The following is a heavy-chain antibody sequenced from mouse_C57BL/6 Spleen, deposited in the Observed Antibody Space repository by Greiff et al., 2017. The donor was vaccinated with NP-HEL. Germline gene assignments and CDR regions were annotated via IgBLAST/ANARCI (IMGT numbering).Heavy chain of an antibody. Sequence: EVQRVESEGGLVQPGSSMKLSCTASGFTFSDYYMAWVRQVPEKGLEWVANINYDGSSTYYLDSLKSRFIISRDNAKNILYLQMSSLKSEDTATYYCARELYFDYWGQGTTLTVSS. V-gene: IGHV5-16*01. J-gene: IGHJ2*01. CDR3: ARELYFDY. CDR1: GFTFSDYY. CDR2: INYDGSST.